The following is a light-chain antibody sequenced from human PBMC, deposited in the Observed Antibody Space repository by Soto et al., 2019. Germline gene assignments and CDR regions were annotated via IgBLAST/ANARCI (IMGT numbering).Light chain of an antibody. Sequence: DIQMTQSPSTLSASVGDRVTITCRASQSISTWLAWYQQKPGKAPKLLIYDAFYLERGVPSRFSGSGSGTEFTLTISSLQSDDLATYYCQQYNSFWTFGQGTKADIK. CDR1: QSISTW. CDR2: DAF. CDR3: QQYNSFWT. J-gene: IGKJ1*01. V-gene: IGKV1-5*01.